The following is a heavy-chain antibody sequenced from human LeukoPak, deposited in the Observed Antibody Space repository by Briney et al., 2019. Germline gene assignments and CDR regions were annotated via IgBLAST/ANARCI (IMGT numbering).Heavy chain of an antibody. Sequence: ASVKLSCKASEYTFTSYYMLWVRQAPEQRLEGMGIINPSGGSTISAQKFQGRVTVTRATSTTTGSLELSSLRFEDRGMYYCVRAPDAFDIWGQGTMVTVSS. CDR2: INPSGGST. CDR3: VRAPDAFDI. J-gene: IGHJ3*02. CDR1: EYTFTSYY. V-gene: IGHV1-46*01.